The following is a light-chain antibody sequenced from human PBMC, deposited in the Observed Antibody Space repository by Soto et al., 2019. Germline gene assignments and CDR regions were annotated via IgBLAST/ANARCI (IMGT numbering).Light chain of an antibody. V-gene: IGKV1-5*03. Sequence: DIQMTQSPSTLSASVGDRVIITCRASENVRNGLAWYQQKPGKAPEALIYKASSLESGVPSRFSGSGSGTEFTLTISSLQPDDFATYYCQQYNSYSTFTFGPGTKVDIK. CDR3: QQYNSYSTFT. CDR1: ENVRNG. CDR2: KAS. J-gene: IGKJ3*01.